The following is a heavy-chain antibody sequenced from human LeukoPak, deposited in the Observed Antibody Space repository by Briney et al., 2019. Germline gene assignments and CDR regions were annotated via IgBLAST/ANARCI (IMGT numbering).Heavy chain of an antibody. D-gene: IGHD6-19*01. V-gene: IGHV3-30*02. CDR1: GFIFSSYA. CDR2: IGYDGCNN. J-gene: IGHJ4*02. Sequence: PGGSLRLSCVASGFIFSSYAMHWVRQAPGKGLEWVAFIGYDGCNNYYADSVKGRFTISRDNSKTTLFLQMNSLRAEDTAVYYCAKSVSGHGFFDSWGQGSLVTVSS. CDR3: AKSVSGHGFFDS.